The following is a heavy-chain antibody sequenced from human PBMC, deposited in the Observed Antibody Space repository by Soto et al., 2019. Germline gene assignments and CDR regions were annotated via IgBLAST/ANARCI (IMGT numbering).Heavy chain of an antibody. D-gene: IGHD2-8*01. CDR1: GYTFSSFG. Sequence: ASMKVSSKASGYTFSSFGISWVRQAPGQGFEWMGWIRGYNGDTKYAQKVQGRVTMTIDTSTYTAYLDLRSLTSDDTAIYYCAKNGQPPYYYYGMDVWG. CDR3: AKNGQPPYYYYGMDV. CDR2: IRGYNGDT. V-gene: IGHV1-18*01. J-gene: IGHJ6*02.